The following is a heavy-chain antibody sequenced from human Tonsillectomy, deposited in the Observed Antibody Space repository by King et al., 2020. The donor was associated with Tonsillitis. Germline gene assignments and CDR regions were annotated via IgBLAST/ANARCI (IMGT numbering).Heavy chain of an antibody. CDR3: ATSRTDYSDTLGYYQPEAFDY. D-gene: IGHD3-22*01. V-gene: IGHV3-23*01. J-gene: IGHJ4*02. Sequence: VQLLESGGGLVQPGGSLRLSCAASGFTFSSYAMSWVRQAPGKGLEWVSAISGSGGSTYYADSVRGRFTISRDNSKNTLYMQMDSLRAEDTAVYYCATSRTDYSDTLGYYQPEAFDYWGQGTLVTVSS. CDR2: ISGSGGST. CDR1: GFTFSSYA.